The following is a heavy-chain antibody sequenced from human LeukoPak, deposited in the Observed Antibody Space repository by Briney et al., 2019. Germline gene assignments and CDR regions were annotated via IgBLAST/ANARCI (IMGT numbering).Heavy chain of an antibody. CDR3: ARGDSSPYDY. Sequence: ASVKVSCKASGYTFTGYYMHWVRQAPGQGLEWMGWISAYNGNTNYAQKLQGRVTMTTDTSTSTAYMELRSLRSDDTAVYYCARGDSSPYDYWGQGTLVTVSS. CDR1: GYTFTGYY. J-gene: IGHJ4*02. CDR2: ISAYNGNT. V-gene: IGHV1-18*04. D-gene: IGHD6-13*01.